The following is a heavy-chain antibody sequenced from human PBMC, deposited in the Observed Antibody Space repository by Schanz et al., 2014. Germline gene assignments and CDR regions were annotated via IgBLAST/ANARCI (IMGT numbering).Heavy chain of an antibody. CDR1: GGTFSSYT. CDR3: ARDRDQWDGNYLDY. Sequence: QVQLVQSGAEVKKPGSSVKVSCKASGGTFSSYTISWVRQAPGQGPEWMGRIIPILGIGNDAQKFQGRVTITADKSTSTAYMELSSLTSDDSAVYYCARDRDQWDGNYLDYWGQGTLVTVSS. CDR2: IIPILGIG. J-gene: IGHJ4*02. D-gene: IGHD1-26*01. V-gene: IGHV1-69*04.